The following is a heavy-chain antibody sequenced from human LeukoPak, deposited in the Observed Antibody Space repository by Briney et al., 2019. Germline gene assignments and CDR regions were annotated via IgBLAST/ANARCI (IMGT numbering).Heavy chain of an antibody. J-gene: IGHJ4*02. D-gene: IGHD5-12*01. V-gene: IGHV1-2*02. CDR2: INPNSGGT. CDR3: ARVEFDPQWLHTFIDY. Sequence: AAVKVSCKASGYTFTGYYMHWVRQAPGQGLEWMGWINPNSGGTNYAQKFQGRVTMTRDTSISTAYMELSRLRSDDTAVYYCARVEFDPQWLHTFIDYWGQGTLVTVSS. CDR1: GYTFTGYY.